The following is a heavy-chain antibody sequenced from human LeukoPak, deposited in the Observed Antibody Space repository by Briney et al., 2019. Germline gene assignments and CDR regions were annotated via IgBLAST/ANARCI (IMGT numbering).Heavy chain of an antibody. V-gene: IGHV4-30-2*01. CDR3: ARGGYDILTGYYWRSPFDY. J-gene: IGHJ4*02. CDR2: IYQSGST. Sequence: PSETLSLTCGVSGGSLSTIGYSWSWIRQPPGKGLEWIGYIYQSGSTSYNPSLQRRVTISIDRSKNQFSLKLSSVTAADTAVYYCARGGYDILTGYYWRSPFDYWGQGTLVTVSS. CDR1: GGSLSTIGYS. D-gene: IGHD3-9*01.